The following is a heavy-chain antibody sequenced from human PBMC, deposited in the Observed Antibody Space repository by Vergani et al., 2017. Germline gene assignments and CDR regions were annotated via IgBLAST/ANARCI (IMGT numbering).Heavy chain of an antibody. D-gene: IGHD3-3*01. CDR3: ARFSLNYVFWSGSIYHFDY. V-gene: IGHV4-34*01. J-gene: IGHJ4*02. Sequence: QVQLQQWGAGLLTPSETLSLTCAVYGGSFSVSYWSWIRQPPGKGLEWIGEINHSGSTNYNPSLKSQVTISVDTSKNQFSLKLSSVTAADTAVYYCARFSLNYVFWSGSIYHFDYWGQGTLVTVSS. CDR2: INHSGST. CDR1: GGSFSVSY.